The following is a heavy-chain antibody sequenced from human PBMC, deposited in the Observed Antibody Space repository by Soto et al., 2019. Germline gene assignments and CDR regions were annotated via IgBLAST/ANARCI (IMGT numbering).Heavy chain of an antibody. J-gene: IGHJ4*02. Sequence: GGSLRLSCAASGFTFSSYGMHWVRQAPGKGLEWVAVISYDGSNKYYADSVKGRFTISRDNSKNTLYLQMNSLRAEDTAVYYCAKDLASSGYYHANYWGQGSLVTVYS. CDR3: AKDLASSGYYHANY. CDR1: GFTFSSYG. D-gene: IGHD3-22*01. CDR2: ISYDGSNK. V-gene: IGHV3-30*18.